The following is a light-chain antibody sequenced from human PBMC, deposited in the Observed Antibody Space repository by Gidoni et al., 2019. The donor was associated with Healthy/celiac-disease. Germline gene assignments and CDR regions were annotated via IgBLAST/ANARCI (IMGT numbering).Light chain of an antibody. CDR1: QGISNY. CDR3: QKDNSAPPWT. V-gene: IGKV1-27*01. J-gene: IGKJ1*01. CDR2: AAS. Sequence: DIQMTQSPSSLSESVGDRVTITCRASQGISNYLAWYQQKPGKVPKLLIYAASTLQLGVPARFSGSGSGTDFTLTISSLQPEDVATYYCQKDNSAPPWTFGQGTKVEIK.